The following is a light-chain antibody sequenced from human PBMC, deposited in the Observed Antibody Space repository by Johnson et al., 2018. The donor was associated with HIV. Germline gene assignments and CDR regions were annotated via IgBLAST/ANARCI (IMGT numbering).Light chain of an antibody. CDR2: DND. CDR1: YSNIGNNY. V-gene: IGLV1-51*01. J-gene: IGLJ1*01. CDR3: GTWDSGGV. Sequence: QSVLTQPPSVSAAPGQKVTISCSGSYSNIGNNYVSWYQQLPGTAPKLLIYDNDKRPSGIPDRFSGSKSGTSATLGITGLQTGDEADYYCGTWDSGGVFGTGTKVTVL.